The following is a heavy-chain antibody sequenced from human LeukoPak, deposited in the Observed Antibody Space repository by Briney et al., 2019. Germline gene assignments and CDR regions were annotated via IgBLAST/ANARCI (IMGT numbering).Heavy chain of an antibody. CDR2: ISYDGSNK. CDR1: GFTFSSYA. D-gene: IGHD5-18*01. V-gene: IGHV3-30-3*01. Sequence: GRSLRLSCAASGFTFSSYAMHWVRQAPGKGLEWVAVISYDGSNKYYADSVKGRFTISRDNSKNTLYLQMNSLRAEDTAVYYCAREVGGYSYSTWGAFDYWGQGTLVTVSS. J-gene: IGHJ4*02. CDR3: AREVGGYSYSTWGAFDY.